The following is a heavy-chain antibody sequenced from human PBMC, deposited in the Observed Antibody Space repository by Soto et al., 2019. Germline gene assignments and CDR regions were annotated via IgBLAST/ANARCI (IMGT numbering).Heavy chain of an antibody. D-gene: IGHD3-10*01. Sequence: PSETLSLNCNVSNGSLNFYYWSRIRQPPGKELEWIGNIYYRGTTNYNPSLQGRVTMSIDTSKNQFSLMLTSVTAADTAVYYCARDLGGGYNWFEPWGQGTMVTVSS. CDR3: ARDLGGGYNWFEP. J-gene: IGHJ5*02. V-gene: IGHV4-59*12. CDR1: NGSLNFYY. CDR2: IYYRGTT.